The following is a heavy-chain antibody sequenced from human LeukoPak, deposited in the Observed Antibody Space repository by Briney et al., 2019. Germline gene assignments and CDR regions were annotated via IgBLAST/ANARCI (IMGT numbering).Heavy chain of an antibody. V-gene: IGHV1-46*01. D-gene: IGHD2-15*01. J-gene: IGHJ5*02. CDR1: GYTFTSYY. Sequence: ASVKVSCKASGYTFTSYYMHWVRQAPGQGLEWMGIINPSGGSTSYAQKFQGRVTMTRDTSTSTVYMELSSLRSEDTAVYYCARDGAVVVVAATLGGDWFDPWGQGTLVTVSS. CDR3: ARDGAVVVVAATLGGDWFDP. CDR2: INPSGGST.